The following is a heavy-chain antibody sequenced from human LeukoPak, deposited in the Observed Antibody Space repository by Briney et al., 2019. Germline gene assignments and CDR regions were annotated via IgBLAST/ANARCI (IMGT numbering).Heavy chain of an antibody. J-gene: IGHJ6*03. CDR1: GGSISSGGYY. CDR3: ARDGQQRRGPTYYYYMDV. CDR2: IYTSGST. Sequence: SSQTLSLTCTVSGGSISSGGYYWSWIRQPAGKGLEWIGRIYTSGSTNYNPSLKSRVTISVDTSKNQFSLKLSSVTAADTAVYYCARDGQQRRGPTYYYYMDVWGKGTTVTISS. V-gene: IGHV4-61*02. D-gene: IGHD6-13*01.